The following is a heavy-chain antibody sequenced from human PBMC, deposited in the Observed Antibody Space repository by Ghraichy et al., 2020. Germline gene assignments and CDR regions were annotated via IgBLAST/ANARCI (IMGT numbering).Heavy chain of an antibody. Sequence: SETLSLTCTVSGGSISSYYWSWIRQPPGKGLEWIGYIYYSGSTNYNPSLKSRVTISVDTSKNQFSLKLSSVTAADTAVYYCARGYSSSWYFYYYGMDVWGQGTTVTVSS. J-gene: IGHJ6*02. CDR3: ARGYSSSWYFYYYGMDV. D-gene: IGHD6-13*01. CDR1: GGSISSYY. V-gene: IGHV4-59*01. CDR2: IYYSGST.